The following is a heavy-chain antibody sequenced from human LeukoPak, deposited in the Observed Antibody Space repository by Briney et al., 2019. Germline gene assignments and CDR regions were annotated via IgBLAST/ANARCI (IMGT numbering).Heavy chain of an antibody. J-gene: IGHJ4*02. CDR1: GGSFSGYY. V-gene: IGHV4-34*01. CDR2: INHSGST. D-gene: IGHD3-10*01. Sequence: PSETLSLTCAVYGGSFSGYYWSWIRQPPGKGLEWIGEINHSGSTNYNPSLKSRVTISVDTSKNQFSLKLSSVTAADTAVCYCAREMVRPGGAKDDYWGQGTLVTVSS. CDR3: AREMVRPGGAKDDY.